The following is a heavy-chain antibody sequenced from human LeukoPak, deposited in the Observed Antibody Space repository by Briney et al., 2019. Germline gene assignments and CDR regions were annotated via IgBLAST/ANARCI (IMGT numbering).Heavy chain of an antibody. CDR1: GFTFNSYG. V-gene: IGHV3-33*01. CDR2: MWYDGSNK. Sequence: PGGSLRLSCAAPGFTFNSYGMHWVRQAPGKGLEWVAAMWYDGSNKYYADSVKGRFTISRDDSKNTLYLQMNSLRAEDTAMYYCARGLPPVMKYYFDYWGQGTLVTVSS. CDR3: ARGLPPVMKYYFDY. J-gene: IGHJ4*02. D-gene: IGHD4-11*01.